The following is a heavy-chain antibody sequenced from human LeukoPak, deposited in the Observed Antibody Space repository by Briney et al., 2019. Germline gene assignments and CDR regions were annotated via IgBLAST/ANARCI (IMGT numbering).Heavy chain of an antibody. CDR1: GYRFTSYW. CDR2: IYPGDSVT. D-gene: IGHD2-2*01. Sequence: GGPLKISFQGSGYRFTSYWNGWVRPMPGKGLEWMGIIYPGDSVTRYSPSFQGQVTISADKSISTAYLQWSSLKASDTAMYYCARGQYQLLYNWFDPWGQGTLVTVSS. J-gene: IGHJ5*02. V-gene: IGHV5-51*01. CDR3: ARGQYQLLYNWFDP.